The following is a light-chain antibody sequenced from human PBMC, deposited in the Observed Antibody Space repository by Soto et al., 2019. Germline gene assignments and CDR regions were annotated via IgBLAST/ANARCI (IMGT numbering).Light chain of an antibody. V-gene: IGKV3-20*01. Sequence: EIVLTQSPGTLSLSPGERSTLSCRASQSVSSSYFTWYQQKPAQAPRLLIYDASSRATGIPDRFSGSGSGTDFTLTISRLEPEDFAVYYCQQYGNSPPTFGQGTKVDIK. CDR1: QSVSSSY. J-gene: IGKJ1*01. CDR2: DAS. CDR3: QQYGNSPPT.